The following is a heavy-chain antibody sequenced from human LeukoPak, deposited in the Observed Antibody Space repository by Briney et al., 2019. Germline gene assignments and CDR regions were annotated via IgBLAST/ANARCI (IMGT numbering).Heavy chain of an antibody. J-gene: IGHJ3*02. D-gene: IGHD1-26*01. CDR1: GYTFTGYY. CDR2: ISAYNGNT. V-gene: IGHV1-18*04. Sequence: GASVKVSCKASGYTFTGYYMHWVRQAPGQGLEWMGWISAYNGNTNYAQKLQGRVTMTTDTSTSTAYMELRSLRSDDTAVYYCARSYSGSPPEDIWGQGTMVTVSS. CDR3: ARSYSGSPPEDI.